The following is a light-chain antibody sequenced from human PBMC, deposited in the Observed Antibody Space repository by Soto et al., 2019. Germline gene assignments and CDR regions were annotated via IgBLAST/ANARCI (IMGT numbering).Light chain of an antibody. J-gene: IGKJ1*01. CDR2: KAS. CDR1: QSISSW. CDR3: QHGKT. V-gene: IGKV1-5*03. Sequence: DIQMTQSPSTLSASVGDRVTITCRASQSISSWLAWYQQKPGKAPKLLIYKASSLESGVPSRFSGSGSGTEFNLTISSLQPDDFATYYCQHGKTFGQGTKV.